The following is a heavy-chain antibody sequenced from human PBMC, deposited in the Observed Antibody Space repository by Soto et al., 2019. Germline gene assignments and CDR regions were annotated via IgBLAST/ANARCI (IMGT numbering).Heavy chain of an antibody. CDR3: ARGLAGGTEEFDY. V-gene: IGHV4-34*01. CDR2: INHSGST. J-gene: IGHJ4*02. Sequence: LSLTCAVYGGSFSGYYWSWIRQPPGKGLEWIGEINHSGSTNYNPSLKSRVTISVDTSKNQFSLKLSSATAADTAVYYCARGLAGGTEEFDYWGQGTLVTVSS. D-gene: IGHD3-16*01. CDR1: GGSFSGYY.